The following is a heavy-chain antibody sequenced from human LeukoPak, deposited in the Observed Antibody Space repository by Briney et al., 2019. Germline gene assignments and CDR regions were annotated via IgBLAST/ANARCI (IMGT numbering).Heavy chain of an antibody. D-gene: IGHD3-3*01. V-gene: IGHV1-46*01. CDR3: ARSSTIFGVVIMTYYFDY. Sequence: ASVKVSCKASGYTFTSYYMHWVRQAPGQGLEWMGIINPSGGSTSYAQKFQGRVTMTRDTSTSTVYMELSSLRSEDTAVYYCARSSTIFGVVIMTYYFDYWGQGTLVTVSS. J-gene: IGHJ4*02. CDR2: INPSGGST. CDR1: GYTFTSYY.